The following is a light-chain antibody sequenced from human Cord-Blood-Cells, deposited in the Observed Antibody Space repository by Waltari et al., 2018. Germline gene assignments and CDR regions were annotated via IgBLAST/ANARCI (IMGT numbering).Light chain of an antibody. CDR3: CSYAGSSNWV. Sequence: QSALTQPASVSGSPGQSLTISCTGTSSDVGSYNLASWYQQHPGKAPKLMIYEGSKRPSGVSKRFSGSKSGNTASLTISGLQAEDEADYYCCSYAGSSNWVFGGGTKLTVL. CDR1: SSDVGSYNL. J-gene: IGLJ3*02. CDR2: EGS. V-gene: IGLV2-23*01.